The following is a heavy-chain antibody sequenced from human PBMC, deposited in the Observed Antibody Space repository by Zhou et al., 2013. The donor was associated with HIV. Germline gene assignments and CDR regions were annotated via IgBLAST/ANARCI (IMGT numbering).Heavy chain of an antibody. CDR1: GDSISSHY. CDR3: ARDLYPASRYGMDV. J-gene: IGHJ6*02. CDR2: IHYSGST. V-gene: IGHV4-59*11. Sequence: VQLQESGPGLVKPSETLSLTCTVSGDSISSHYWSWIRQPPGKGLEWIGNIHYSGSTSYNPSLKSRVTIVVDMSKNQFSLKVSSVTAADTAVYYCARDLYPASRYGMDVWGQGTTVTVSS.